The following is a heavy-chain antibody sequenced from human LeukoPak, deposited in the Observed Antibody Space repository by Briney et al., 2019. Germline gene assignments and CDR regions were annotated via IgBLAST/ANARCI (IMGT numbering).Heavy chain of an antibody. CDR1: GYTFTYRY. CDR2: ITPFNGNT. V-gene: IGHV1-45*02. J-gene: IGHJ3*02. Sequence: NWASVKVSCKASGYTFTYRYLHWVRQAPGQALEWMGWITPFNGNTNYAQKFQDRVIITRDRSMSTAYMELSSLRSEDTAMYYCARWRNDGAFDIWGQGTMVTVSS. D-gene: IGHD1-1*01. CDR3: ARWRNDGAFDI.